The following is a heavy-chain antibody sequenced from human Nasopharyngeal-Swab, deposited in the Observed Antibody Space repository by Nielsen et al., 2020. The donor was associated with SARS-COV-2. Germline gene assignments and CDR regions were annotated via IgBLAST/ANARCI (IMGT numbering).Heavy chain of an antibody. D-gene: IGHD4-17*01. J-gene: IGHJ3*02. CDR2: ISSSSSYI. CDR3: ARGGPYGLMLLISSAFDI. Sequence: VRQCPGKGLEWVSSISSSSSYIYYADSVKGRFTISRDNAKNSLYLQMNSLRAEDTAVYYCARGGPYGLMLLISSAFDIWGQGTMVTVSS. V-gene: IGHV3-21*01.